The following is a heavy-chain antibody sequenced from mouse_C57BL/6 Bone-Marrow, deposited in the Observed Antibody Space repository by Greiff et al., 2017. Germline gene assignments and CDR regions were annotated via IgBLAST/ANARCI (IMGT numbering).Heavy chain of an antibody. V-gene: IGHV1-81*01. J-gene: IGHJ2*01. CDR3: ARYRGNYGYFDY. CDR2: IYPRSGNT. CDR1: GYTFTSYG. Sequence: QVQLQQSGAELARPGASVKLSCKASGYTFTSYGISWVKQRTGQGLEWIGEIYPRSGNTYYNEKFKGKATLTADKSSSTAYMELRSLTSEDSAVYFCARYRGNYGYFDYWGQGTTLTVSS. D-gene: IGHD1-1*01.